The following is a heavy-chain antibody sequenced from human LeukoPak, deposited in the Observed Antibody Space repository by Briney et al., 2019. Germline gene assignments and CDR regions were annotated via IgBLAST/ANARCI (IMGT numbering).Heavy chain of an antibody. CDR2: ISYDGSNK. CDR1: GFTFSSYA. J-gene: IGHJ4*02. Sequence: PGRSLRLSCAASGFTFSSYAMHWVRQAPGKGLEWVAVISYDGSNKYYADSVKGRFTISRDNSKNTLYLQMNSLRAEDTAVYYCARGGSGSYYLWGQGTLVTVSS. V-gene: IGHV3-30-3*01. CDR3: ARGGSGSYYL. D-gene: IGHD3-10*01.